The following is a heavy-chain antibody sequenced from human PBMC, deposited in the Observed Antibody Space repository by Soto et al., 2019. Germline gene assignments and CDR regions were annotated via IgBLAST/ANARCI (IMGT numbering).Heavy chain of an antibody. D-gene: IGHD4-17*01. Sequence: QVQLQESGPGLVKPSETLSLTCTVSGGSISSYYWSWIRQPPGKGLEWIGYIYYSGSTNYNPSLKRRVXXSXDXXKNQFSLKLSSVTAADTAVYYCASDYGDYGAGFDYWGQGTLVTVSS. CDR2: IYYSGST. CDR3: ASDYGDYGAGFDY. CDR1: GGSISSYY. J-gene: IGHJ4*02. V-gene: IGHV4-59*08.